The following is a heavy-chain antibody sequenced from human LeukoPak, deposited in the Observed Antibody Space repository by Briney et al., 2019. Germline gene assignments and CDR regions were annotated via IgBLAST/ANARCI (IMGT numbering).Heavy chain of an antibody. CDR3: ATLPRREMATISEDY. D-gene: IGHD5-24*01. CDR2: INHTGST. CDR1: GGSFSTYY. V-gene: IGHV4-34*01. Sequence: SETLSLTCAVYGGSFSTYYWSWLRQPPGQGREWFGEINHTGSTNYNPSLKSRVTISVDTSKNQFSLKLSSVTAADTAVYYCATLPRREMATISEDYWGQGTLVTVSS. J-gene: IGHJ4*02.